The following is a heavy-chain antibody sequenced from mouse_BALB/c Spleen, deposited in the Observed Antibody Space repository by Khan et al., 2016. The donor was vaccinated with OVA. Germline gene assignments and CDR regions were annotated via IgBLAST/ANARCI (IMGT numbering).Heavy chain of an antibody. D-gene: IGHD2-2*01. J-gene: IGHJ4*01. CDR3: AREGGYGGYGMDS. V-gene: IGHV3-4*02. CDR1: GYSITNGNHW. Sequence: VQLQQPGPGLVKPSQTVSLTCTVTGYSITNGNHWWVWHRQVSGNKLEWLVYISSSGRTDSNPSLKSQIFITSDTSKNAFFLQLNYVHIDDIASYSCAREGGYGGYGMDSGGQGTSVTVSS. CDR2: ISSSGRT.